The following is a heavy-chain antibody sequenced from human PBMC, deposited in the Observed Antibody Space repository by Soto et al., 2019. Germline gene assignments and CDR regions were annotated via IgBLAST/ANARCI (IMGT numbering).Heavy chain of an antibody. CDR2: IYYRGRT. V-gene: IGHV4-31*03. CDR3: ARAATLTNSVYDYDL. J-gene: IGHJ2*01. Sequence: QVQLQESGPGLVRPSQTLSLTCRVSGGSISRGGYYWSGIRQHPGKGLEWIGYIYYRGRTYYNPSLKGRVTVSVDTSKNQFSLTLSSVTAADTAVFYCARAATLTNSVYDYDLWGRGTLVTVSS. CDR1: GGSISRGGYY. D-gene: IGHD5-12*01.